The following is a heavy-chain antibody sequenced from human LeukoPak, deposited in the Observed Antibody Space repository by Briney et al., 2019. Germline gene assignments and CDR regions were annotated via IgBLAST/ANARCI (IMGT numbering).Heavy chain of an antibody. J-gene: IGHJ5*02. Sequence: GSLRLSCAASGFTFSDYYMSWIRQPPGKGLEWIGYIYYSGSTNYNPSLKSRVTISVDTSKNQFSLKLSSVTAADTAVYYCARERGSQTRPYNWFDPWGQGTLVTVSS. V-gene: IGHV4-59*01. CDR2: IYYSGST. CDR3: ARERGSQTRPYNWFDP. CDR1: GFTFSDYY. D-gene: IGHD1-26*01.